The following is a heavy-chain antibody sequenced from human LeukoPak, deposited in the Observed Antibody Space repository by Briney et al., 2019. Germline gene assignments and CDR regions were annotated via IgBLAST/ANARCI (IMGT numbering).Heavy chain of an antibody. D-gene: IGHD5-18*01. CDR1: GGSISSYY. CDR3: ARGRSGYSYGHPFGY. J-gene: IGHJ4*02. V-gene: IGHV4-59*12. CDR2: IYYSGST. Sequence: SETLSLTCTVSGGSISSYYWSWIPQPPGKGLEWIGYIYYSGSTNYNPSLKSRLNISVDTSKNQFSMKLSSVTAADTAVYYCARGRSGYSYGHPFGYWGQGTLVTVSS.